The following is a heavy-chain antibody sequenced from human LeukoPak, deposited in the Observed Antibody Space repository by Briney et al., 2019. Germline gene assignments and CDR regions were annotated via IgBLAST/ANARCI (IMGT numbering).Heavy chain of an antibody. J-gene: IGHJ3*02. CDR3: ARGGSTPASHAFEI. D-gene: IGHD3-16*01. CDR1: GYTFTTYG. V-gene: IGHV1-18*01. Sequence: ASVKVSCKTSGYTFTTYGITWLRRAPGQGLEWMGWISGHNGKTNYAQKVQDRVTMTTDTSTSTAYMELRSLRSDDTAVYYCARGGSTPASHAFEIWGQGTTVTVSS. CDR2: ISGHNGKT.